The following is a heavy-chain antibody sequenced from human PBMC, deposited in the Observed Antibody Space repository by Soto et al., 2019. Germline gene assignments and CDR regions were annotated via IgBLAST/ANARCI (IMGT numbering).Heavy chain of an antibody. Sequence: PGGSLRLSCAASGFTFSSYAMSWVRQAPGKGLEWVGAIGGSGGSTHYADSVKGRFTTSRHNSKNTLYLQMNRLRAEDTAVYYCAKGGQLWPYYYYYGMDVWGQGTTVPVSS. CDR2: IGGSGGST. CDR3: AKGGQLWPYYYYYGMDV. J-gene: IGHJ6*02. V-gene: IGHV3-23*01. CDR1: GFTFSSYA. D-gene: IGHD5-18*01.